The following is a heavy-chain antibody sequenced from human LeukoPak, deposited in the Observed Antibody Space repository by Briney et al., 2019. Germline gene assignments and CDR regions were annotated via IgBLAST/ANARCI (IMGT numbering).Heavy chain of an antibody. D-gene: IGHD5-12*01. Sequence: SETLSLTCTVSGGSISYGGYYWSWIRQHPGEGLEWIGYVSYSGSTYYNASLESRLSISVDTSKNQFSLNLRSVTAADTAVYYCARAPRGYSGYDFSYWFDPWGQGILVTVSS. J-gene: IGHJ5*02. CDR2: VSYSGST. V-gene: IGHV4-31*03. CDR1: GGSISYGGYY. CDR3: ARAPRGYSGYDFSYWFDP.